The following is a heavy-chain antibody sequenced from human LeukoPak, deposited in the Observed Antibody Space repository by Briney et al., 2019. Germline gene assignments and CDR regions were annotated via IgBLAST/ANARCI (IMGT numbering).Heavy chain of an antibody. CDR3: AKGPGYSSSWYEGFDY. V-gene: IGHV3-66*01. CDR2: IYSGGST. D-gene: IGHD6-13*01. J-gene: IGHJ4*02. CDR1: GFIVSSNY. Sequence: GGSLRLSCAASGFIVSSNYMSWVRQAPGRGLEWVAVIYSGGSTYYAASVKGRFTISRDISQNTLFLQMNSLRAEDTAVYYCAKGPGYSSSWYEGFDYWGQGTLVTVSS.